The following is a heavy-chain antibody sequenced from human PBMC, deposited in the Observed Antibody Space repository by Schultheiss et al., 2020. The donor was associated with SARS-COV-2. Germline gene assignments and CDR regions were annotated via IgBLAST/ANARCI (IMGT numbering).Heavy chain of an antibody. CDR2: IIPILGIA. V-gene: IGHV1-69*04. D-gene: IGHD2-15*01. CDR3: ARRNYCSGGSCYNGYYYYYYGMDV. J-gene: IGHJ6*02. Sequence: SVKVSCKASGGTFSSYAISWVRQAPGQGLEWMGRIIPILGIANYAQKFQGRVTITADKSTSTAYMELSSLRSEDTAVYYCARRNYCSGGSCYNGYYYYYYGMDVWGQGTTVTVSS. CDR1: GGTFSSYA.